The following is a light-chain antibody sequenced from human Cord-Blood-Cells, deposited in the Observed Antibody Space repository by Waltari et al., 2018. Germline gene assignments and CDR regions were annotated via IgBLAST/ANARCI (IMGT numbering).Light chain of an antibody. V-gene: IGKV3-15*01. CDR1: QSVSSN. J-gene: IGKJ4*01. CDR3: QQYNNWPLT. CDR2: GAS. Sequence: EIVMTQSPATLSVSPGARATLSCRASQSVSSNFAWYQQKLGQAPRLLIYGASTRATGIPARCSGSVSGTEFTLTISSLQSEDFAVYYCQQYNNWPLTFGGGTKVEIK.